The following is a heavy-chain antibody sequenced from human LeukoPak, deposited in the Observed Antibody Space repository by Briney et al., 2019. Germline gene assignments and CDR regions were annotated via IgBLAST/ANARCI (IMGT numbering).Heavy chain of an antibody. J-gene: IGHJ2*01. D-gene: IGHD2-15*01. CDR3: ARDPFVCRGGSFYSQQLYWYFDL. Sequence: PGGSLRLSCAASGFTFSSYWMHWVRQAPGKGLVWVSRINSDGSSTSYADSVKGRFTISRDNAKNTLYPQMNSLRAEDTAVYYCARDPFVCRGGSFYSQQLYWYFDLWGRGTLVTVSS. V-gene: IGHV3-74*01. CDR2: INSDGSST. CDR1: GFTFSSYW.